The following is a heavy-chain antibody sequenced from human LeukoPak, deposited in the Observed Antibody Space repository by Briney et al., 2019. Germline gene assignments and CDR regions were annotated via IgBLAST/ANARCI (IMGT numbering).Heavy chain of an antibody. Sequence: PGGSLRLSCVASGFTFSSHAMTWVRQAPGKGLEWVSGISGSGGNTYYTDSVRGRLSISRDNSKNTLYLQVNSLRAEDTAVYYCAKGRTEGGTLALDYWGQGTLVTVSS. J-gene: IGHJ4*02. CDR1: GFTFSSHA. D-gene: IGHD6-19*01. CDR3: AKGRTEGGTLALDY. CDR2: ISGSGGNT. V-gene: IGHV3-23*01.